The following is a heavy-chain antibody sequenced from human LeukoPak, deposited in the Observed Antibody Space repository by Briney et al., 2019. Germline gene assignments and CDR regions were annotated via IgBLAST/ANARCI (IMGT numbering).Heavy chain of an antibody. J-gene: IGHJ5*02. CDR2: THNSGST. CDR1: AGSITSHDYY. V-gene: IGHV4-30-4*01. CDR3: AREDSSLNWFDP. Sequence: SQTLSLTCTVSAGSITSHDYYWSWIRQAPGKGLEWIGYTHNSGSTFYNPSLKSRFTISVDTSKNQFSLKVRSVTATDTAVYYCAREDSSLNWFDPWGQGTLVTVSS. D-gene: IGHD3/OR15-3a*01.